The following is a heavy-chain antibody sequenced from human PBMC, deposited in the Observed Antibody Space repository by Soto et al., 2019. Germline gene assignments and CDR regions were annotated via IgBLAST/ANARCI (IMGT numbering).Heavy chain of an antibody. CDR1: GFTFSYAW. V-gene: IGHV3-15*01. CDR2: ITGKNDGWTT. J-gene: IGHJ3*02. D-gene: IGHD3-3*01. Sequence: PGGSLRLSCAASGFTFSYAWMTWVRQAPGKGLEWVGRITGKNDGWTTDYAAPVKGRFTISRDDSKDTLYLQMNSLKTEDTAMYYCTTNFTRDAFDIWGQGTMVTVSS. CDR3: TTNFTRDAFDI.